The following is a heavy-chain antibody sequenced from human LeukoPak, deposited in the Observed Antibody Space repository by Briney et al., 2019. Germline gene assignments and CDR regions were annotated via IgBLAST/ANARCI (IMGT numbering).Heavy chain of an antibody. V-gene: IGHV3-7*01. Sequence: PGGSLRLSCAASGFTFDDYGMSWVRQAPGKGLEWVANIKQDGSEKYYEDSVKGRFTISRDNAKNSLYLQMNSLRAEDTAVYYCARDLGGRADWGQGTLVTVSS. J-gene: IGHJ4*02. CDR2: IKQDGSEK. CDR1: GFTFDDYG. D-gene: IGHD3-16*01. CDR3: ARDLGGRAD.